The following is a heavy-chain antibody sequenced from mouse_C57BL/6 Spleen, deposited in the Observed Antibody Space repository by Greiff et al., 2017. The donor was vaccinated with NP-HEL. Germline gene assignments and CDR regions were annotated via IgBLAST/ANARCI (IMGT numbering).Heavy chain of an antibody. CDR3: ASSLLYDYDSAWFAY. CDR2: IRNKANGYTT. D-gene: IGHD2-4*01. J-gene: IGHJ3*01. CDR1: GFTFTDYY. Sequence: DVKLVESGGGLVQPGGSLSLSCAASGFTFTDYYMSWVRQPPGKALEWLGFIRNKANGYTTEYSASVKGRFTISRDNSQSILYLQMNALRAEDSATYYCASSLLYDYDSAWFAYWGQGTLVTVSA. V-gene: IGHV7-3*01.